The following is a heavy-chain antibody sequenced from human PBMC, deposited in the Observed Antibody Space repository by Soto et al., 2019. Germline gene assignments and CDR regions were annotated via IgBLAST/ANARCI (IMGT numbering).Heavy chain of an antibody. CDR2: ISYDGSNK. J-gene: IGHJ4*02. CDR1: GFTFSSYA. CDR3: ARAIVVVTAIPDY. D-gene: IGHD2-21*02. Sequence: QVQLVESGGGVVQPGRSLRLSCAASGFTFSSYAMHWVRQAPGKGLERVAVISYDGSNKYYADSVKGRFTISRDNSKNTLDLQMNSLRAEDTAVYYCARAIVVVTAIPDYWGQGTLVTVSS. V-gene: IGHV3-30-3*01.